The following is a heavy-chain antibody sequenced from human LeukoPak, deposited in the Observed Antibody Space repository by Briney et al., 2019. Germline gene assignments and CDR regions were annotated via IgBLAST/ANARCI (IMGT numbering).Heavy chain of an antibody. CDR3: ARDRGVYSSSWRYRELDY. V-gene: IGHV3-23*01. J-gene: IGHJ4*02. Sequence: GGSLRLSCAASGFTFSSYAMSWVRQAPGKGLEWVSAISGSGGSTYYADSVKGRFTISRDNSKNTLYLQMNSLRAEDTAVYYCARDRGVYSSSWRYRELDYWGQGTLVTVSS. CDR1: GFTFSSYA. D-gene: IGHD6-13*01. CDR2: ISGSGGST.